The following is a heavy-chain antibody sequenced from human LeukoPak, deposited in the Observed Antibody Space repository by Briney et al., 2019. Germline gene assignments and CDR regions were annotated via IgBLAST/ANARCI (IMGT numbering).Heavy chain of an antibody. Sequence: LKXSXXXSGYTFXSYWIGWVRQMPGKGLEWMGIIYPGDSDTRYSPSFQGQVTISADKSISTAYLQWSSLKASDTAMYYCARQNSGWFDPWGQGTPVTVSS. J-gene: IGHJ5*02. CDR2: IYPGDSDT. CDR1: GYTFXSYW. V-gene: IGHV5-51*01. D-gene: IGHD6-25*01. CDR3: ARQNSGWFDP.